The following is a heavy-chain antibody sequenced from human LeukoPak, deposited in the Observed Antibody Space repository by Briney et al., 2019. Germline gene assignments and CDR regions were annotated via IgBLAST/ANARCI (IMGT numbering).Heavy chain of an antibody. D-gene: IGHD6-19*01. CDR2: ISYDGSNK. V-gene: IGHV3-30*18. Sequence: GRSLRLSCAASGFTFSSYGMHWVRQAPGKGLEWVAVISYDGSNKYYADSVKGRFTISRDNSKNTLYLQMNSLSAEDTAVYYCAKVRSSGPLYYYGMDVWGQGTTVTVSS. CDR1: GFTFSSYG. CDR3: AKVRSSGPLYYYGMDV. J-gene: IGHJ6*02.